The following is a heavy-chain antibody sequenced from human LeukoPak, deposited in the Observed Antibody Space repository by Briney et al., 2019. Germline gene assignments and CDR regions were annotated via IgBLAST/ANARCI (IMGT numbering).Heavy chain of an antibody. CDR2: INPNSGGT. CDR3: ARGPEAYDSSGYYYDPFDY. V-gene: IGHV1-2*02. Sequence: ASVKVSCKASGYTFTGYYMHGVRQAPGQGLEWMGWINPNSGGTNYAQKFQGRVTMTRDTSISTAYMELSRLRSDDTAVYYCARGPEAYDSSGYYYDPFDYWGQGTLVTVSS. D-gene: IGHD3-22*01. J-gene: IGHJ4*02. CDR1: GYTFTGYY.